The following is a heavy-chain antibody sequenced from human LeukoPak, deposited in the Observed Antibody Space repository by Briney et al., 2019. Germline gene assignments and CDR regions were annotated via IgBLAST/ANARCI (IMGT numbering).Heavy chain of an antibody. Sequence: ASVTVSCKASGYTFTSYAMHWVRQAPGQGLEWMGWISAYNGNTNYAQKLQGRVTMTTDTSTSTAYMELRSLRSDDTAVYYCARDHLLGYCSSTSCYTGSYSYYYGMDVWGQGTTVTVSS. CDR2: ISAYNGNT. V-gene: IGHV1-18*01. D-gene: IGHD2-2*02. CDR3: ARDHLLGYCSSTSCYTGSYSYYYGMDV. J-gene: IGHJ6*02. CDR1: GYTFTSYA.